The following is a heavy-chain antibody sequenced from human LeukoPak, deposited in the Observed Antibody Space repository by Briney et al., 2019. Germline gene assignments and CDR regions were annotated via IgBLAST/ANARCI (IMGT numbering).Heavy chain of an antibody. CDR1: GGSISSYY. D-gene: IGHD4-17*01. Sequence: SETLSLTCTVSGGSISSYYWSWIRQPPGKGLEWIGEINHSGSTNYNPSLKSRVTISVDTSKNQFSLKLSSVTAADTAVYYCARSRTLDYGDYVEYFDYWGQGTLVTVSS. CDR3: ARSRTLDYGDYVEYFDY. V-gene: IGHV4-34*01. CDR2: INHSGST. J-gene: IGHJ4*02.